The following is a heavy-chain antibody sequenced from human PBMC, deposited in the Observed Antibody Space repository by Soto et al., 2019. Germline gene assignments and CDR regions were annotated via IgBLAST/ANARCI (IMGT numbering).Heavy chain of an antibody. CDR3: AKSLDYDFWSGYSYYFDY. D-gene: IGHD3-3*01. CDR1: GFTFSSYA. J-gene: IGHJ4*02. Sequence: GGSLRLSCAASGFTFSSYAMSWVRQAPGKGLEWVSAISGSGGSTYYADSVKGRFTISRDNSKNTLYLQMNSLRAEDTAVYYCAKSLDYDFWSGYSYYFDYWGQGTLVTV. V-gene: IGHV3-23*01. CDR2: ISGSGGST.